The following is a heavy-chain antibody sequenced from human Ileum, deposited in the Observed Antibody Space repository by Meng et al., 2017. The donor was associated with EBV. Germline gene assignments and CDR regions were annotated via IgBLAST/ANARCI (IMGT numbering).Heavy chain of an antibody. V-gene: IGHV3-74*01. Sequence: ELLVVGSVGGLVQPGGSLRPSCAVAGLTFSSFWMHWVRQGPGKGLVWVSRINGDGTSTSYADSVKGRFTISRDNAKNTLYLQMNSLRAEDTAVYYCARVGDYAYKDWGQGTLVTVSS. D-gene: IGHD4-17*01. J-gene: IGHJ1*01. CDR1: GLTFSSFW. CDR3: ARVGDYAYKD. CDR2: INGDGTST.